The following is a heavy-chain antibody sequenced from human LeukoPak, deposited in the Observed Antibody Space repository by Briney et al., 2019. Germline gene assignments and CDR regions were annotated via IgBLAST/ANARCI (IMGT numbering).Heavy chain of an antibody. Sequence: GGSLRLSCTASGFTFSSYAMSWVRQAPGKGLEWVSAISGSGGSTYYADSVKGQFTISTDNSKNTLYLQMNSLRAEDTAVYYCAKDIKKEDYYYYGMDVWGQGTTVTVSS. CDR2: ISGSGGST. J-gene: IGHJ6*02. V-gene: IGHV3-23*01. CDR3: AKDIKKEDYYYYGMDV. CDR1: GFTFSSYA.